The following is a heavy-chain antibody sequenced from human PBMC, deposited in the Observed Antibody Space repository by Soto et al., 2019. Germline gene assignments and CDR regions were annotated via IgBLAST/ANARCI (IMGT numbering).Heavy chain of an antibody. CDR2: IYYSGST. D-gene: IGHD3-9*01. J-gene: IGHJ5*02. V-gene: IGHV4-39*01. CDR1: GGSISSSSYY. CDR3: ARHALRYFDWSQSNWFDP. Sequence: SETLSLTCTVSGGSISSSSYYWGWIRQPPGKGLEWIGSIYYSGSTYYNPSLKSRVTISVDTSKNQFSLKLSSVTTADTAVYYCARHALRYFDWSQSNWFDPWGQGTLVTVSS.